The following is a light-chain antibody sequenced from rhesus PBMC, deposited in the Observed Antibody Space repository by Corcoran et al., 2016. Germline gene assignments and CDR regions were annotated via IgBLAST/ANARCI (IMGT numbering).Light chain of an antibody. CDR3: GSWRNNGNYYI. CDR2: GNT. CDR1: SLKTYY. J-gene: IGLJ1*01. V-gene: IGLV3S11*01. Sequence: SSGLTQEPALSVALGQTVRMTCQGDSLKTYYTTWYQQRPGQVPVLVMYGNTIRPSGIPGRFSGSWSEDTSSLTITGAQLEDEAHYFCGSWRNNGNYYIFGSGTRLTVL.